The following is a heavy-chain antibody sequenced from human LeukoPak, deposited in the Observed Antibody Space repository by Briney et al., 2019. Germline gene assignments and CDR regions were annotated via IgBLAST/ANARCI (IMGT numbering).Heavy chain of an antibody. D-gene: IGHD1-26*01. CDR1: GDSISSSSYY. V-gene: IGHV4-39*07. Sequence: SETLSLTCTISGDSISSSSYYSRWIRQPPGKGLEWIGEINHSGSTNYNPSLKSRVTISVDTSKNQFSLKLSSVTAADTAVYYCARGRVGATWFRYWGQGTLVTVSS. J-gene: IGHJ4*02. CDR2: INHSGST. CDR3: ARGRVGATWFRY.